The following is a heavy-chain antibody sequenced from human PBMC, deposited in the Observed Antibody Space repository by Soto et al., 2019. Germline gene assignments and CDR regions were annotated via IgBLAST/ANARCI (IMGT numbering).Heavy chain of an antibody. D-gene: IGHD6-6*01. J-gene: IGHJ3*02. Sequence: QVQLVESGGGVVQPGRSLRLSCAASGFTFSSYGMHWVRQAPGKGLEWVAVISYDGSNKYYADSVKGRFTISRDNSKNTLYLQMNRLRAEDTAVYYCAKDRAARRFDAFDIWGQGTMVTVSS. CDR3: AKDRAARRFDAFDI. CDR2: ISYDGSNK. V-gene: IGHV3-30*18. CDR1: GFTFSSYG.